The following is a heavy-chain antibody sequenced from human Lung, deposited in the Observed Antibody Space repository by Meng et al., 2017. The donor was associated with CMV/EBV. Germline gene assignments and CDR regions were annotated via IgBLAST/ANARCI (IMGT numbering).Heavy chain of an antibody. CDR2: IYYSGST. CDR1: GGSISSGDYY. V-gene: IGHV4-30-4*08. Sequence: QVQLQGSGPGLVKPPQPLSLTCTVSGGSISSGDYYWSWIRQPPGKGLEWIGYIYYSGSTYYNPSLKSRVTISVDTSKNQFSLKLSSVTAADTAVYYCARALDTAMVTFDYWGQGTLVTVSS. CDR3: ARALDTAMVTFDY. D-gene: IGHD5-18*01. J-gene: IGHJ4*02.